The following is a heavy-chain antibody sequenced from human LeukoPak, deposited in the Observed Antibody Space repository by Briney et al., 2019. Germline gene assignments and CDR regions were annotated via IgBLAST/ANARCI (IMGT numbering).Heavy chain of an antibody. D-gene: IGHD3-22*01. CDR1: GDSIIGYY. J-gene: IGHJ4*02. CDR3: ARRRYYDSTGYNPTYYFDY. Sequence: SETLSLTCTVSGDSIIGYYWSWIRQPPGKRLEWIGYIYNNLDTTYHPSLESRVTISLDMSNKQFSLRLSSVTAADTAVYYCARRRYYDSTGYNPTYYFDYWGQGILVTVSS. CDR2: IYNNLDT. V-gene: IGHV4-59*01.